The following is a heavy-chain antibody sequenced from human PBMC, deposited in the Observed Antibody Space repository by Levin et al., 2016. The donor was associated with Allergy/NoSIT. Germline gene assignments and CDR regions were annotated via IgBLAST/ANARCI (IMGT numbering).Heavy chain of an antibody. CDR2: ISYDGSNK. J-gene: IGHJ6*02. CDR1: GFTFSSYA. CDR3: AREAAAGPFPSYYYYYGMDV. Sequence: GESLKISCAASGFTFSSYAMHWVRQAPGKGLEWVAVISYDGSNKYYADSVKGRFTISRDNSKNTLYLQMNSLRAEDTAVYYCAREAAAGPFPSYYYYYGMDVWGQGTTVTVSS. V-gene: IGHV3-30-3*01. D-gene: IGHD6-13*01.